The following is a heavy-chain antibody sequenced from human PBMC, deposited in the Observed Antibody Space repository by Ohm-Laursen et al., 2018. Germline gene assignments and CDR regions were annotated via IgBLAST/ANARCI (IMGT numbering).Heavy chain of an antibody. D-gene: IGHD3-22*01. CDR3: ARVGYYSDSSGPFDY. Sequence: ASVKVSCKASGYTFTDYYMHWVRQAPGQGLEWMGWINPKNGDTKYAQKFQGRVTMTSNTAISTVYMDLRRLRVDDTALYYCARVGYYSDSSGPFDYWGQGTLVIVSS. CDR2: INPKNGDT. CDR1: GYTFTDYY. J-gene: IGHJ4*02. V-gene: IGHV1-2*02.